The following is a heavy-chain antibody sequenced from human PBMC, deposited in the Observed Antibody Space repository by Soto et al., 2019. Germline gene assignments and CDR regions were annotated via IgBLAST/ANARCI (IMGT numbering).Heavy chain of an antibody. CDR3: AKDLFWPDY. CDR2: ISGSGDST. Sequence: GGSLRLSCAASGFTFSSYAMNWVRQAPGKGLEWVSVISGSGDSTYYADSVKGRFTISRDNSKNTLYLQMNSLRAEDTAVYYCAKDLFWPDYWGQGTLVTVSS. CDR1: GFTFSSYA. D-gene: IGHD2-21*01. V-gene: IGHV3-23*01. J-gene: IGHJ4*02.